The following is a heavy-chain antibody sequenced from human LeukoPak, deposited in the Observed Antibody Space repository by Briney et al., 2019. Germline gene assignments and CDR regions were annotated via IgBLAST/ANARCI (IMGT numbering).Heavy chain of an antibody. Sequence: GASLKVSCKASGYTFTATYINWVRQVPVQGLEWMGWISAYNGKTNYAQKFQGRVTMTTDSSTSTAYMDLTSLRSDDTAVYYCARGGTYYPCIDYWGQGTLVTVSS. CDR1: GYTFTATY. CDR2: ISAYNGKT. J-gene: IGHJ4*02. CDR3: ARGGTYYPCIDY. V-gene: IGHV1-18*01. D-gene: IGHD1-26*01.